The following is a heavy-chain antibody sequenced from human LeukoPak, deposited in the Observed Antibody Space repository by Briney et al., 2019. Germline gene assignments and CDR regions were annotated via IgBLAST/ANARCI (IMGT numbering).Heavy chain of an antibody. CDR2: IYTSGST. V-gene: IGHV4-4*07. CDR3: ARESGSSWYFPYYYYGMDV. D-gene: IGHD6-13*01. Sequence: SETLSLTCTVSGGSISSYYWSWIRQPAGKGLEWIGRIYTSGSTNYNPSLKSRVTMSVDTSKNQFSLKLSSVTAADTAVYYCARESGSSWYFPYYYYGMDVWGQGTTVTDSS. J-gene: IGHJ6*02. CDR1: GGSISSYY.